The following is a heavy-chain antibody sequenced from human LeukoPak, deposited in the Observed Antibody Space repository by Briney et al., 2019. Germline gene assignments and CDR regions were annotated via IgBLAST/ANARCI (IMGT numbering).Heavy chain of an antibody. CDR1: GYTFTGYY. Sequence: ASVTVSCKASGYTFTGYYMHWVRQAPGQGLEWMGCINPNSGSTSYAQKFQGRVTMTRDMSTSTDYMELSSLRSEDTAVYYCARDNSVEDTAWWFDPWGQGTLVTVSS. CDR2: INPNSGST. V-gene: IGHV1-46*01. CDR3: ARDNSVEDTAWWFDP. D-gene: IGHD4-23*01. J-gene: IGHJ5*02.